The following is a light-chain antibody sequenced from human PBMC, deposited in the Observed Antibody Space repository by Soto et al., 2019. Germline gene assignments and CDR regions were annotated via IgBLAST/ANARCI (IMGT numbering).Light chain of an antibody. Sequence: EIVLTQSPGTLSLSPGERATLSCRACQSVSSSYLAWYQQKPGQAPRLLIYGALNRATGIPDRFSASGSGTDFTLTISRLEPEDFAMYYCQQYGSSPPYTFGQGTKLEIK. CDR1: QSVSSSY. V-gene: IGKV3-20*01. CDR3: QQYGSSPPYT. J-gene: IGKJ2*01. CDR2: GAL.